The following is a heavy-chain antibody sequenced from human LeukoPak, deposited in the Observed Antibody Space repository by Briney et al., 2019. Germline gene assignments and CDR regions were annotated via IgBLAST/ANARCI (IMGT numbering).Heavy chain of an antibody. J-gene: IGHJ4*02. CDR1: GFTFSSYA. Sequence: GGSLRLSCAASGFTFSSYAMSWVRQAPGKGLEWVSAISGSGGSTYYADSVKGRFTISRDNSKNTLYLQMNSLRAEDTAVYYCAKAGQGAVAGTVSLDYWGQGTLVTVSS. D-gene: IGHD6-19*01. CDR3: AKAGQGAVAGTVSLDY. V-gene: IGHV3-23*01. CDR2: ISGSGGST.